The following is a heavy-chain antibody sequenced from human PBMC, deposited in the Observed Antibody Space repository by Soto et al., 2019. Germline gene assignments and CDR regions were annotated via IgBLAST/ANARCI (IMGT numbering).Heavy chain of an antibody. CDR1: GGSISSGGYY. V-gene: IGHV4-31*03. D-gene: IGHD4-17*01. Sequence: QVQLQESGPGLVKPSQTLSLICTVSGGSISSGGYYWSWIRQLPGKGLEWIGYIYYSGSTYYNPSLRSRVTISVDTSKNQFSLKLSSVTAADTAVYYCAREATVTSGRYFDYWGQGTLVTVSS. J-gene: IGHJ4*02. CDR3: AREATVTSGRYFDY. CDR2: IYYSGST.